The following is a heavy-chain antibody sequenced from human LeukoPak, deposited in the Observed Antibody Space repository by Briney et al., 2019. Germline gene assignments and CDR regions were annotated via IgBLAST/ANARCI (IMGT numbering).Heavy chain of an antibody. V-gene: IGHV1-46*01. CDR2: INPSGGST. Sequence: ASVKVSCKASGYTFTSYGISWVRQAPGQGLEWMGIINPSGGSTSYAQKFQGRVTMTRDTSTSTVYMELSSLRSEDTAVYYCAREAPADEKYFDYWGQGTLVTVSS. CDR1: GYTFTSYG. J-gene: IGHJ4*02. CDR3: AREAPADEKYFDY.